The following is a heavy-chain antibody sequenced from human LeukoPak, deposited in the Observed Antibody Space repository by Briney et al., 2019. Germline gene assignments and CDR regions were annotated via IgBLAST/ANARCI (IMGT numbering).Heavy chain of an antibody. V-gene: IGHV3-21*01. Sequence: PGGSLRLSCAASGFTFSSYGMHWVRQAPGEGLEWVSSISSSSSYIYYADSVKGRFTISRDNAKNSLYLQMNGLRAEDTAVYYCARVRFSDVWGKGTTVTVSS. CDR1: GFTFSSYG. J-gene: IGHJ6*04. D-gene: IGHD3-3*01. CDR2: ISSSSSYI. CDR3: ARVRFSDV.